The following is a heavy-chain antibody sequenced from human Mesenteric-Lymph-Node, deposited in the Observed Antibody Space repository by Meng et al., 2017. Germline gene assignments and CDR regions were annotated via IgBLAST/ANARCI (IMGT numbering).Heavy chain of an antibody. D-gene: IGHD6-19*01. V-gene: IGHV3-73*01. Sequence: GESLKISCAVSGSIFSGSDIHWVRQASGKGLEWVGRIKTKRFNYATTYAASVRGTFTISRDDSKNTAYLQINGLKTGDTALYYCTMYSSGHIWGRGTLVTVSS. CDR2: IKTKRFNYAT. CDR3: TMYSSGHI. J-gene: IGHJ3*02. CDR1: GSIFSGSD.